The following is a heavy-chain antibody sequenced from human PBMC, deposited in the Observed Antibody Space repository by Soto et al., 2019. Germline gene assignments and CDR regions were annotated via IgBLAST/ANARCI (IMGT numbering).Heavy chain of an antibody. CDR2: IYYSGST. D-gene: IGHD6-6*01. CDR1: GGAISSYY. Sequence: SETLSLTCTVSGGAISSYYWSWIRQRPGKGLEWIGYIYYSGSTNCNPSLKSRVTISVDTSKNQFSLKLSSVTAADTAVYYCARDPVTSSGGYYYGMAFWGQGATVTGSS. CDR3: ARDPVTSSGGYYYGMAF. J-gene: IGHJ6*02. V-gene: IGHV4-59*13.